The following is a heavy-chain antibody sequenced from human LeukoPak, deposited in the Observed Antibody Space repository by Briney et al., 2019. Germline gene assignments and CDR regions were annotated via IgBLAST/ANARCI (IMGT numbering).Heavy chain of an antibody. CDR3: ARLNPRGGGSCYDY. CDR1: GFTFSSYS. D-gene: IGHD2-15*01. CDR2: ISSSSSYI. V-gene: IGHV3-21*01. Sequence: GRSLRLSCAASGFTFSSYSMNWVRQAPGKGLEWVSSISSSSSYIYYADSVKGRFTISRDNAKNSLYLQMNSLRAEDTAVYYCARLNPRGGGSCYDYWGQGTLVTVSS. J-gene: IGHJ4*02.